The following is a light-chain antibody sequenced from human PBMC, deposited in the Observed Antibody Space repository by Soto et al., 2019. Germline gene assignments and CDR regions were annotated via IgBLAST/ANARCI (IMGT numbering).Light chain of an antibody. CDR1: TSNIGSKT. V-gene: IGLV1-44*01. J-gene: IGLJ1*01. CDR3: PTWDDSLNGLYV. Sequence: VLTQPPSASGTPGQSVTISCSGSTSNIGSKTVSWYQQVPGAAPKLLIYSTNQWPSGVPDRFSGSKSGTSASLTISGLQSEDEADYYCPTWDDSLNGLYVFGPGTKVTVL. CDR2: STN.